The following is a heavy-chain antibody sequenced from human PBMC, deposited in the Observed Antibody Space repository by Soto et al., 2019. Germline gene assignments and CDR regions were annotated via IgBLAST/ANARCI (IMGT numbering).Heavy chain of an antibody. CDR2: ISAYNGNT. V-gene: IGHV1-18*04. CDR3: SRDRIGYCSGGSCYTLGYYSYGMDV. J-gene: IGHJ6*02. CDR1: GYTFTSYG. Sequence: ASVKVSCKASGYTFTSYGISWVRQAPGQGLEWMGWISAYNGNTNYAQKLQGRVTMTTDTSTSTAYMELRSLRSDDTAVYYCSRDRIGYCSGGSCYTLGYYSYGMDVWGQGTTVTVSS. D-gene: IGHD2-15*01.